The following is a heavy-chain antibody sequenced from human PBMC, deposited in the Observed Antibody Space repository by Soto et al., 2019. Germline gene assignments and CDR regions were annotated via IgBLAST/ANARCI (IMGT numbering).Heavy chain of an antibody. CDR1: GFTFDDYA. CDR2: ISWNSGSI. D-gene: IGHD3-3*01. J-gene: IGHJ4*02. Sequence: ESGGGLVQPGRSLRLSCAASGFTFDDYAMHWVRQAPGKGLEWVSGISWNSGSIGYADSVKGRFTISRDNAKNSLYLQMNSLRAEDTALYYCAKSSLYDFWSGYTPFDYWGQGTLVTVSS. CDR3: AKSSLYDFWSGYTPFDY. V-gene: IGHV3-9*01.